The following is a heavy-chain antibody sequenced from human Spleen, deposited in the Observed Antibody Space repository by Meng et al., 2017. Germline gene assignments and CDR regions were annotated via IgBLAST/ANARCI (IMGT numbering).Heavy chain of an antibody. CDR2: IVSDGGIT. CDR1: GFTFRSYW. Sequence: GESLKISCAASGFTFRSYWMHWVRQAPGKGLEWISRIVSDGGITNYADSVKGRFTISRDNAKNTLYLQMNSLGADDTAVYYCARDLGWVLFDYWGQGALVTVSS. D-gene: IGHD3-3*01. CDR3: ARDLGWVLFDY. V-gene: IGHV3-74*01. J-gene: IGHJ4*02.